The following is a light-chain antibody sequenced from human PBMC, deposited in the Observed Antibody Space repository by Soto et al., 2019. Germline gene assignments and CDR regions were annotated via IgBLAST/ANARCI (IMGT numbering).Light chain of an antibody. CDR3: QQYNSYSLRT. Sequence: DIQMTQSPSTLSASVGDRVTITCRASQSISSWLAWYQQKPGKAPKLLIYDASSLESGVPSRFSGSGSGTEFTLTISSXQPDDFATYYCQQYNSYSLRTFGQGTK. CDR1: QSISSW. V-gene: IGKV1-5*01. J-gene: IGKJ1*01. CDR2: DAS.